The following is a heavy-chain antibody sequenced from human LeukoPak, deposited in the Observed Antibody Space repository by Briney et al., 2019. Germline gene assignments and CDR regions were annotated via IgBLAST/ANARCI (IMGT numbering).Heavy chain of an antibody. Sequence: GGSLRLSCAASGFTFSSYAMSWVRQAPGEGLEWVSAISGSGGSTYYADSVKGRFTISRDNSKNTLYLQMNSLRAEDTAVYYCAKDQRLLWFGELLYYGMDVWGQGTTVTVSS. CDR2: ISGSGGST. V-gene: IGHV3-23*01. CDR1: GFTFSSYA. D-gene: IGHD3-10*01. J-gene: IGHJ6*02. CDR3: AKDQRLLWFGELLYYGMDV.